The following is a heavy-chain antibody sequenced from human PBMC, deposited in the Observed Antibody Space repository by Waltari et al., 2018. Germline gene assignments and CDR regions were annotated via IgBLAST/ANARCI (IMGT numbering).Heavy chain of an antibody. V-gene: IGHV4-39*07. J-gene: IGHJ2*01. CDR1: GGSISSSSYY. D-gene: IGHD2-15*01. Sequence: QLQLQESGPGLVKPSETLSLTCTVSGGSISSSSYYWGWIRQPPGKGLEWVVSIVDSVGTYYNPALKSRVTRSVDTSKNQFSLKLSSVTAADTAVYYCARDRGCSGGSCLLYWYFDLWGRGTLVTVSS. CDR3: ARDRGCSGGSCLLYWYFDL. CDR2: IVDSVGT.